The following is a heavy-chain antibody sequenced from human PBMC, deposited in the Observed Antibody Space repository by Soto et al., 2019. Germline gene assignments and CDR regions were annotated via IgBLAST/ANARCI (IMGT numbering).Heavy chain of an antibody. Sequence: QVQLVESGGGVVQPGTSLRLSCAASGFTFSSYGMHWVRQAPGKGLEWVAIISYDGSDKYYADSVKGRFTISRDNSKNTLYLQMNSLRAEDTAVYYCAGIVARSYYYYGMDVWGQGTTVTVSS. D-gene: IGHD6-6*01. CDR2: ISYDGSDK. CDR1: GFTFSSYG. J-gene: IGHJ6*02. CDR3: AGIVARSYYYYGMDV. V-gene: IGHV3-30*03.